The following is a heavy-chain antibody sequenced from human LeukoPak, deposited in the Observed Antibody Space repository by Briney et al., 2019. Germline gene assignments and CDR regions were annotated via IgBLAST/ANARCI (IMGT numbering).Heavy chain of an antibody. D-gene: IGHD4-17*01. Sequence: SETLSLTCTVSGGSISSGSYYWSWIRQPAGKGLEWIGRIYTSGSTNYNPSLKSRVTISVDTSKNQFSLNLSSVTAADTAVYYCASGEDYALDYWGQGTLVTVSS. CDR1: GGSISSGSYY. J-gene: IGHJ4*02. CDR3: ASGEDYALDY. V-gene: IGHV4-61*02. CDR2: IYTSGST.